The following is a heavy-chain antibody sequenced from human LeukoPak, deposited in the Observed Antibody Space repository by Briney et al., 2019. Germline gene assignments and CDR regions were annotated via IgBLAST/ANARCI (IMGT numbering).Heavy chain of an antibody. J-gene: IGHJ4*02. Sequence: GGSPRLSCAASGFIFSDYGMHWVRQAPGKGLEWVTMVRNDGGDKYYADSVRGRFTISRDNSKNTLYLQMNSLGPEDTAVYYCAKHYYGSGSQKYYFDYWGQGTLVTVSS. CDR1: GFIFSDYG. D-gene: IGHD3-10*01. CDR2: VRNDGGDK. CDR3: AKHYYGSGSQKYYFDY. V-gene: IGHV3-30*02.